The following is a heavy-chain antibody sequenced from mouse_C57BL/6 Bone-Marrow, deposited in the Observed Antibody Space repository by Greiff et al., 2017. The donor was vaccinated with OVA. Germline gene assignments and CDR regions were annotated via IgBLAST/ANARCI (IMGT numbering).Heavy chain of an antibody. CDR2: IWTGGGT. V-gene: IGHV2-9-1*01. CDR3: ARKGYFDV. Sequence: VQLVESGPGLVAPSQSLSITCTISWVRQPPGKGLEWLGVIWTGGGTNYNSALKSRLSISKDNSKSQVFLKMNSLQTDDTARYYCARKGYFDVWGTGTTVTVSS. J-gene: IGHJ1*03.